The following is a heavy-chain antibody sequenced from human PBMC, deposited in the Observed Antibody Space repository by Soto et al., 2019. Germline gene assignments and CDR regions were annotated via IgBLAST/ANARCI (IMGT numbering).Heavy chain of an antibody. CDR2: IIPIFGTA. CDR1: GGTFSSYA. J-gene: IGHJ6*02. Sequence: SVKVSCKASGGTFSSYAISWVRQAPGQGLEWMGGIIPIFGTANYAQKFQGRVTITADESTSTAYMELSSLRSEDTAVYYCASGSYDYDWGSSSYYGMDVWGQGTTVTVSS. D-gene: IGHD5-12*01. V-gene: IGHV1-69*13. CDR3: ASGSYDYDWGSSSYYGMDV.